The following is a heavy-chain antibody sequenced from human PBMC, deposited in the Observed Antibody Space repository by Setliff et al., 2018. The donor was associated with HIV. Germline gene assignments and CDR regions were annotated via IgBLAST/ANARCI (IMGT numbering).Heavy chain of an antibody. CDR1: GFPFTGNY. J-gene: IGHJ3*02. CDR2: IDPITGDT. Sequence: GASVKVSCKTVGFPFTGNYLHWVRQAPGQGLEWMGWIDPITGDTKYAQKFQGRVTMTRDTSINTAYVELNSLKSDDTAVYYCARDYLHVFDIWGQGTMVTVSS. V-gene: IGHV1-2*02. CDR3: ARDYLHVFDI.